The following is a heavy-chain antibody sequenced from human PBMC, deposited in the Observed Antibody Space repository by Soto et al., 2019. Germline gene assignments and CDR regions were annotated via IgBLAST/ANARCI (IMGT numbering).Heavy chain of an antibody. Sequence: PSETLSLTCAVSGYSISSGYYWGWIRQPPGKGLEWIGSIYHSGSTYYNPSLKSRVTISVDTSKNQFSLKLSSVTAADTAVYYCARDVGCSSTSCYLFWFDPWGQGTLVTVSS. J-gene: IGHJ5*02. CDR3: ARDVGCSSTSCYLFWFDP. CDR2: IYHSGST. V-gene: IGHV4-38-2*02. CDR1: GYSISSGYY. D-gene: IGHD2-2*01.